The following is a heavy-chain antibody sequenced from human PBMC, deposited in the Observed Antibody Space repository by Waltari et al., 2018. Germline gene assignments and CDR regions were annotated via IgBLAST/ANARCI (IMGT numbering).Heavy chain of an antibody. Sequence: QVQLVQSGAEVKKPGASVKVSCKASGYTFTGYYMHWVRQAPGHGLEWMGRINPNSGGTNYAQKVQGRVTRTRDTSISTAYMELSRLRSDGTAVYYWARGSSSSLWFDPWGQGTLVTVSS. J-gene: IGHJ5*02. V-gene: IGHV1-2*06. D-gene: IGHD6-6*01. CDR2: INPNSGGT. CDR1: GYTFTGYY. CDR3: ARGSSSSLWFDP.